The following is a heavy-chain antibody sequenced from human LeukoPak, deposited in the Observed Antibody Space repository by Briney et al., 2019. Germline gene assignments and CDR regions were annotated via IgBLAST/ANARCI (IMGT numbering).Heavy chain of an antibody. D-gene: IGHD3-9*01. Sequence: PSETLSLTCTVSGYSISSGYYWGWIRQPPGKGLEWIGSIYHSGSTYYNPSLKSRVTISVDTSKNQFSLKLSSVTAADTAVYYCARVDYDILTGEDWYFDLWGRGTLVTVSS. V-gene: IGHV4-38-2*02. J-gene: IGHJ2*01. CDR3: ARVDYDILTGEDWYFDL. CDR2: IYHSGST. CDR1: GYSISSGYY.